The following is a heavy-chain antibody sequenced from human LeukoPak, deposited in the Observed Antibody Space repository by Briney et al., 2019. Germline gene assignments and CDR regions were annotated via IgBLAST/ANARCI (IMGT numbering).Heavy chain of an antibody. V-gene: IGHV1-3*01. Sequence: ASVKVSCKASGYTFTSYAMHWVRQAPGQRLEWMGWINAGNGNTKYSQKSQGRVTITRDTSASTAYMELSSLRSEDTAVYYCARTNYYGSGSYYSPGGYYGMDVWGKGTTVTVSS. CDR3: ARTNYYGSGSYYSPGGYYGMDV. CDR2: INAGNGNT. D-gene: IGHD3-10*01. CDR1: GYTFTSYA. J-gene: IGHJ6*04.